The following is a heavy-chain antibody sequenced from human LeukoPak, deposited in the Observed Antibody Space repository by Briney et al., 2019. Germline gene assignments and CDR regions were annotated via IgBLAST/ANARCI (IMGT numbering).Heavy chain of an antibody. D-gene: IGHD5/OR15-5a*01. J-gene: IGHJ6*03. V-gene: IGHV1-8*03. CDR1: GYTFTSYD. CDR2: MNPNSGNT. Sequence: ASVKVSCKASGYTFTSYDINWVRQATGQGLEWMGWMNPNSGNTGYAQKFQGRVTITRNTSISTAYMELSSLRSEDTAVYYYARVSTATPHYYYYYMDVWGKGTTVTVSS. CDR3: ARVSTATPHYYYYYMDV.